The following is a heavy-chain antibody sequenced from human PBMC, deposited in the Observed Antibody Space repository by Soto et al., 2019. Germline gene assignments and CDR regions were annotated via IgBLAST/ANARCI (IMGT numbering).Heavy chain of an antibody. D-gene: IGHD6-13*01. Sequence: QVQLVESGGGVVQPGRSLRLSCAASGFTFSSYGMHRVRQAPGKGLGWVAVIWYEGSNKYYADSVKGRFTISGDNSKNTLYLHMNSLRADGTGVYYCARWGLAAGDYWGQGTLVTVSA. CDR2: IWYEGSNK. CDR3: ARWGLAAGDY. J-gene: IGHJ4*02. V-gene: IGHV3-33*01. CDR1: GFTFSSYG.